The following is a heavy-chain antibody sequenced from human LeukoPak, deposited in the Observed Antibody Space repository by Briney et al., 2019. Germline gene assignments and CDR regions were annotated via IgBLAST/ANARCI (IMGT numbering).Heavy chain of an antibody. J-gene: IGHJ4*02. V-gene: IGHV3-7*01. CDR2: IKEEGSEK. CDR3: ASGRQLGY. Sequence: GRSLRLSCAPSGFTLSNYWMSWVRPAPGKGLEWVANIKEEGSEKYYVDSVKGRFTISRDNARNSLYLQMNSLRAEDTAVYYCASGRQLGYWGQGTLVTVSS. D-gene: IGHD6-13*01. CDR1: GFTLSNYW.